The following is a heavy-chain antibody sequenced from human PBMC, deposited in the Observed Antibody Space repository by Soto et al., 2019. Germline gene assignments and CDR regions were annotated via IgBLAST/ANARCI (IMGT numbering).Heavy chain of an antibody. V-gene: IGHV2-5*02. CDR2: IYWDDDK. Sequence: QITLKESGPTLVIPTQTLTLTCTFSGFSLSTSGVGVGWIRQPPGKALEWLALIYWDDDKRYSPSLKSRLTITKDTSKNQVVLTMTNMDPVDTATYYCAHTLYGSGSYYSGVDAFDIWGQGTMVTVSS. J-gene: IGHJ3*02. D-gene: IGHD3-10*01. CDR3: AHTLYGSGSYYSGVDAFDI. CDR1: GFSLSTSGVG.